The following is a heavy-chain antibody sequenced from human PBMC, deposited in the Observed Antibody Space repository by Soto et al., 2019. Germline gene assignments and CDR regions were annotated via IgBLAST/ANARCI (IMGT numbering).Heavy chain of an antibody. J-gene: IGHJ4*02. CDR1: GGSISSYY. Sequence: PSETLSLTCTVSGGSISSYYWSWIRQPPGKGLEWIGYMYYSGSTNYNPSLKSRVTISADTSKNQFSLKLSSVTAADTDVYYCARARGGYYDYWGQGTLVTVSS. V-gene: IGHV4-59*01. D-gene: IGHD3-22*01. CDR2: MYYSGST. CDR3: ARARGGYYDY.